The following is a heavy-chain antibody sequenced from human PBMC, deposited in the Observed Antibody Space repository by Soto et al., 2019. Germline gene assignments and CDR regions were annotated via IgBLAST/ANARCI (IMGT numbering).Heavy chain of an antibody. Sequence: GGSLRLSCAASGFTFSSYWMSWVRQAPGKGLEWVANIKQDGSEKYYVDSVKGRFTISRDNAKNSLYLQMNSLRAEDTAVYYCAKGVNYDYIWGRIDYWGQGTLVTVSS. CDR1: GFTFSSYW. D-gene: IGHD3-16*01. V-gene: IGHV3-7*01. CDR2: IKQDGSEK. J-gene: IGHJ4*02. CDR3: AKGVNYDYIWGRIDY.